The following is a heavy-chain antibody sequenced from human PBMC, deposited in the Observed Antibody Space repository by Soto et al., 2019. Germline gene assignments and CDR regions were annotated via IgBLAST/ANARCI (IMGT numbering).Heavy chain of an antibody. Sequence: SETLSLTCIISGDSTSNYYWSWIRQSPGKGLEWIGYISYSGNTNYNPSLKSRVTISVDTSKDQLSLNVTSVTAADTPTYYCACRSGTRGSPFDSWGQRTQVTVSS. CDR2: ISYSGNT. D-gene: IGHD2-15*01. CDR1: GDSTSNYY. J-gene: IGHJ4*02. V-gene: IGHV4-59*01. CDR3: ACRSGTRGSPFDS.